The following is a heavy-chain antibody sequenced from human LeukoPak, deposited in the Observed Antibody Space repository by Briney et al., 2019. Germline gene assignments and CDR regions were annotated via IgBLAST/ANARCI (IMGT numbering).Heavy chain of an antibody. Sequence: ASVKVSCKASGYTFTSYDINWVRQATGQGLEWMGWMNPNSGNTGYAQKFQGRVTMTRNTSISTAYMELSSLRSEDTAVYYCARVGGSGSYYFEEFDYWGQGTLVTVSS. D-gene: IGHD3-10*01. J-gene: IGHJ4*02. CDR1: GYTFTSYD. CDR3: ARVGGSGSYYFEEFDY. V-gene: IGHV1-8*01. CDR2: MNPNSGNT.